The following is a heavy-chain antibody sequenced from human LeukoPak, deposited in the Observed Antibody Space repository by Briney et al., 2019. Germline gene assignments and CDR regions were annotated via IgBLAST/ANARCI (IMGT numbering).Heavy chain of an antibody. D-gene: IGHD3-22*01. CDR1: GDSIKNGPYY. J-gene: IGHJ4*02. CDR2: FYTSGGI. CDR3: ARGEMYYDRSFDY. Sequence: SETLSLTCTVSGDSIKNGPYYWTWIRQPAGRGLEWIGSFYTSGGINYNPSLESRLTISVDTSKNQFSLKVNSVTAADTAVYYCARGEMYYDRSFDYWGQGTLVTVPS. V-gene: IGHV4-61*02.